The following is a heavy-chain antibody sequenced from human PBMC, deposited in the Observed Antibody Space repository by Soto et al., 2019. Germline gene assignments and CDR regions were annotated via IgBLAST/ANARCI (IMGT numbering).Heavy chain of an antibody. Sequence: QVQLQQWGAGLLKPSETLSLTCAVYGGSFSGYYWSWIRQPPGKGLEWIGEINHSGSTNYNPSLKSRVTISVDTSKNQFSLKLSSVTAADTAVYYCARGRYCSSTSCILLTGPFYYYYYMDVWGKGTTVTVSS. D-gene: IGHD2-2*01. CDR2: INHSGST. CDR1: GGSFSGYY. J-gene: IGHJ6*03. CDR3: ARGRYCSSTSCILLTGPFYYYYYMDV. V-gene: IGHV4-34*01.